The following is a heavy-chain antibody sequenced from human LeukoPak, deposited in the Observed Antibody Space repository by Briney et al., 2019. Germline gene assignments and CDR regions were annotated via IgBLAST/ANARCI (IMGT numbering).Heavy chain of an antibody. CDR2: IIPIFGTA. J-gene: IGHJ4*02. CDR1: GGTFSSYA. D-gene: IGHD6-13*01. CDR3: ARSGQQLTNPDY. V-gene: IGHV1-69*05. Sequence: SVKVSCKASGGTFSSYAISWVRRAPGQGLEWMGGIIPIFGTANYAQKFQGRVTITTDESTSTAYMELSSLRSEDTAVYYCARSGQQLTNPDYWGQGTLVTVSS.